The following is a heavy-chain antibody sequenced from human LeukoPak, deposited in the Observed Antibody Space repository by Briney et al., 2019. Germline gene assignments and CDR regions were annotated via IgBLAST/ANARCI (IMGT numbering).Heavy chain of an antibody. CDR3: ARQPIFGVVNYFDY. CDR1: GGSFSDYY. CDR2: INHSGST. D-gene: IGHD3-3*01. Sequence: PSETLSLTCAVYGGSFSDYYWSWIRQPPGKGLEWIGEINHSGSTNYNPSLKSRVTISVDTSKNQFSLKLSSVTAADTAVYYCARQPIFGVVNYFDYWGQGTLVTVSS. V-gene: IGHV4-34*01. J-gene: IGHJ4*02.